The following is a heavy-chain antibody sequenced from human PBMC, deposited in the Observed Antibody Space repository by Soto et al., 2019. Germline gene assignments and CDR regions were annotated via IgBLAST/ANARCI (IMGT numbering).Heavy chain of an antibody. D-gene: IGHD6-19*01. Sequence: SVKVSCKASGGTFSSYAISWVRQAPGQGLEWMGGIIPIFGTANYAQKFQGRVTITADESTSTAYMELSSLRSEDTAVYYCAHELAGGVDAFDIWGQGTMVTVSS. CDR2: IIPIFGTA. CDR3: AHELAGGVDAFDI. J-gene: IGHJ3*02. V-gene: IGHV1-69*13. CDR1: GGTFSSYA.